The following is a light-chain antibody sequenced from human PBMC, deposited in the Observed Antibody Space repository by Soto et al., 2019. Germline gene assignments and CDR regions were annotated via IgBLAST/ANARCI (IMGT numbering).Light chain of an antibody. CDR1: SSNIGTSS. V-gene: IGLV1-44*01. J-gene: IGLJ1*01. CDR2: TTN. Sequence: QSVLTQPHSASGTPGQRVTISCSGSSSNIGTSSVHWFQQLPGTAPKLLISTTNRRPSGVPERFSGSKSGTSASLAISGLQSEDEADYYCAAWDDSLNGHVFGTGTKVTVL. CDR3: AAWDDSLNGHV.